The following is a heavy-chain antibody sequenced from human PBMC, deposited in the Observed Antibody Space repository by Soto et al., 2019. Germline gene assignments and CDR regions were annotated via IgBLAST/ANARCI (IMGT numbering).Heavy chain of an antibody. V-gene: IGHV3-30*18. J-gene: IGHJ4*02. CDR1: GFTFSSYG. D-gene: IGHD5-18*01. CDR2: ISYDGSNK. CDR3: AKVIQLWSTRPLDY. Sequence: QVQLVESGGGVVQPGRSLRLSCAASGFTFSSYGMHWVRQAPGKGLEWVAIISYDGSNKYYADSVKGRFSISRDNSKNTLYLQMNSLRAEDTAVYYCAKVIQLWSTRPLDYWGQGTLVTVSS.